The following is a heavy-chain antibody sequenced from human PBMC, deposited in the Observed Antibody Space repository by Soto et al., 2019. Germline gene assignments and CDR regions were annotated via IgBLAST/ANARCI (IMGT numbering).Heavy chain of an antibody. CDR3: AGGPGSYSTSFYFDF. V-gene: IGHV4-4*02. D-gene: IGHD1-26*01. J-gene: IGHJ4*02. CDR1: GGSISSNNW. Sequence: PSETLSLTCAVSGGSISSNNWWTCVRQTPEKGLEWIGEIFHSGNTNYNPSIKSRVAISVDKSNNRFSLKLRSVTAADTAVYYCAGGPGSYSTSFYFDFWGQGTLVTVSS. CDR2: IFHSGNT.